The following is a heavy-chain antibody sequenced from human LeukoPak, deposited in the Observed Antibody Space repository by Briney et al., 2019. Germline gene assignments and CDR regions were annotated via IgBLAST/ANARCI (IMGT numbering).Heavy chain of an antibody. CDR3: AKGGLQHFDY. J-gene: IGHJ4*02. D-gene: IGHD1-1*01. CDR1: GFTFSRYA. CDR2: ISCSGGCT. V-gene: IGHV3-23*01. Sequence: GGSLRLSCAACGFTFSRYAMSWVRQAPGKGLEWVSAISCSGGCTLYADSVEGRLTISRDNYKNTMYLQMNSLRAEDTAVYYCAKGGLQHFDYWGQGTLVTVSS.